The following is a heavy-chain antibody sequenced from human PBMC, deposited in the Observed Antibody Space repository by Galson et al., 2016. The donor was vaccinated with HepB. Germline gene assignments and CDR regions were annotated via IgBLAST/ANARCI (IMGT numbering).Heavy chain of an antibody. J-gene: IGHJ4*02. D-gene: IGHD3-10*01. CDR3: VRLWFAERTFEY. Sequence: ETLSPTCIVSGYSITSGYFWGWLRQPPGKGLEWIGSMYHSGTTYYNPSLKSRVTISVDTPKNQISLKLNSVTATDTAVYYCVRLWFAERTFEYWGQGTLVTVPS. CDR2: MYHSGTT. CDR1: GYSITSGYF. V-gene: IGHV4-38-2*02.